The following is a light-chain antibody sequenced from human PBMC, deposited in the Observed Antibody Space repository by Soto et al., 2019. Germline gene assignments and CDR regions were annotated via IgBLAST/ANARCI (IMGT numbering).Light chain of an antibody. CDR2: AAS. CDR3: HQYKRDSQFT. Sequence: DIQLTQSPSFLSASVGDRVTITCRASQDISIFLAWYQQQPGKAPKFLMYAASTLQTGVPSRFSGSGSETEFTLTISSRQPDDVATYHCHQYKRDSQFTFGPGTKVDIK. V-gene: IGKV1-9*01. CDR1: QDISIF. J-gene: IGKJ3*01.